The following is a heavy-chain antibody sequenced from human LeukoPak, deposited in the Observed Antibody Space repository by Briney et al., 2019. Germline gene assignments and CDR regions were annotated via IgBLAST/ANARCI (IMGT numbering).Heavy chain of an antibody. CDR1: GFTFTSSA. V-gene: IGHV1-58*01. CDR2: IVFGSGNT. CDR3: AAGHLDSYCSSTSCYGTFDY. J-gene: IGHJ4*02. Sequence: SVKVSCKASGFTFTSSAVQWVRQARGQRLAWIGWIVFGSGNTNYAQKFQERVTITRDMSTRTAYMELSSLRSEDTAVYYCAAGHLDSYCSSTSCYGTFDYWGQGTLVTVSS. D-gene: IGHD2-2*01.